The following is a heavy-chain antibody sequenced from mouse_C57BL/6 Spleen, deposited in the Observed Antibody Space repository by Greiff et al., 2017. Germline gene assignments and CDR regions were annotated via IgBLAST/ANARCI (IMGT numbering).Heavy chain of an antibody. CDR2: INPSSGYT. CDR1: GYTFTSYT. CDR3: ASGTTALETMDY. J-gene: IGHJ4*01. Sequence: VQLQQSGAELARPGASVKMSCKASGYTFTSYTMHWVKQRPGQGLEWIGYINPSSGYTKYNQKFKDKATLTADKSSSTAYMQLSSLTSEDSAVYYCASGTTALETMDYWGQGTSVTVSS. D-gene: IGHD1-2*01. V-gene: IGHV1-4*01.